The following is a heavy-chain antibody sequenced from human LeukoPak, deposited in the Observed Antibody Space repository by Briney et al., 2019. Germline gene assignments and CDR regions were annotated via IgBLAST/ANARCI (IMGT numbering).Heavy chain of an antibody. CDR3: AGTRTGSGSYN. D-gene: IGHD3-10*01. V-gene: IGHV3-66*01. CDR2: IYSGGST. J-gene: IGHJ4*02. CDR1: GFTVSSNY. Sequence: GGSLRLSCAASGFTVSSNYMSWVRQAPGKGLEWVSVIYSGGSTYYADSVKGRFTISRDNSKNTLYLQMNILRAEEPAVYYCAGTRTGSGSYNWGQGPLVTVSS.